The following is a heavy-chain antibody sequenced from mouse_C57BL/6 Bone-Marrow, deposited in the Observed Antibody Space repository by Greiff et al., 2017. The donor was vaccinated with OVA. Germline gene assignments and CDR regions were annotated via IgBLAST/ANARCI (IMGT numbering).Heavy chain of an antibody. V-gene: IGHV1-26*01. J-gene: IGHJ1*03. CDR2: INPNNGGN. CDR3: ARNPLYYYVISHWYFDV. Sequence: EVKLQQSGPELVKPGASVKISCKASGYTFTDYYMNWVKQSHGKSLEWIGDINPNNGGNSYNQKFKGKATLTVDKSSSTAYMERRSLSSEDSAVYYCARNPLYYYVISHWYFDVWGTGTTVTVSS. D-gene: IGHD1-1*01. CDR1: GYTFTDYY.